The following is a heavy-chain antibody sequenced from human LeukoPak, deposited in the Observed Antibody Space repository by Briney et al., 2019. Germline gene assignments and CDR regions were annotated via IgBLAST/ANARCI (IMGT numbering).Heavy chain of an antibody. V-gene: IGHV3-23*01. CDR3: VKDDVLLQPRCFDY. D-gene: IGHD1-26*01. J-gene: IGHJ4*02. CDR1: GFTFRNYA. CDR2: ISGSGGST. Sequence: GGSLRLSCAASGFTFRNYAMNWVRQAPGRGLEWVSGISGSGGSTYYADSVKGRFTISRDNSKNTLYLQMNRLRVEDTAVYYCVKDDVLLQPRCFDYWGQGTLVTVSS.